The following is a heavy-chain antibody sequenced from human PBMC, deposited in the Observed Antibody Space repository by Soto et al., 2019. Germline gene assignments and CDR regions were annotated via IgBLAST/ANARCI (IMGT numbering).Heavy chain of an antibody. D-gene: IGHD3-10*01. J-gene: IGHJ4*02. CDR1: GDTFSFYS. CDR3: ASSYGSGYRAFDY. V-gene: IGHV1-69*02. CDR2: INPILRMS. Sequence: QVQLVHSGAEVKKPGSSVNVSCKASGDTFSFYSINWVRQAPGLGLEWMGRINPILRMSNYAQRFQGRVTMTADKSTSTAYMELSSLRSEDTAMYYCASSYGSGYRAFDYWGQGALVTVSS.